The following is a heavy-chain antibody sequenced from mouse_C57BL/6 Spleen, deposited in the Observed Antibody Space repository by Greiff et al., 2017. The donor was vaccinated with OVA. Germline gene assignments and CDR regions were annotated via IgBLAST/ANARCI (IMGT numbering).Heavy chain of an antibody. J-gene: IGHJ2*01. V-gene: IGHV1-76*01. D-gene: IGHD2-2*01. CDR2: IYPGSGNT. Sequence: QVQLQQSGAELVRPGASVKLSCKASGYTFTDYYINWVKQRPGQGLEWIARIYPGSGNTYYNEKFKGKATLTAEKSSSTAYMQLSSLTSEDSAVYFCAREGGHYGYDGEFLYFAYWGQGTTLTVSS. CDR1: GYTFTDYY. CDR3: AREGGHYGYDGEFLYFAY.